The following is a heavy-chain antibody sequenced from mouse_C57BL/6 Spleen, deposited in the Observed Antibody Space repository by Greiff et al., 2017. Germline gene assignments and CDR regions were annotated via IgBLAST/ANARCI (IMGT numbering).Heavy chain of an antibody. Sequence: QVQLKQSGAELVRPGASVTLSCKASGYTFTDYEMHWVKQTPVHGLEWIGAIDPETGGTAYNQKFKGKAILTADKSSSTAYMELRSLTSEDSAVYYCTRMRDGYSFAYWGQGTLVTVSA. CDR1: GYTFTDYE. J-gene: IGHJ3*01. CDR3: TRMRDGYSFAY. D-gene: IGHD2-3*01. V-gene: IGHV1-15*01. CDR2: IDPETGGT.